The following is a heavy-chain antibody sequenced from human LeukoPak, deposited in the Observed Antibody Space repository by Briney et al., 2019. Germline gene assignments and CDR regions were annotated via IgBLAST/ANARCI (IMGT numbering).Heavy chain of an antibody. CDR3: ARDGNSGYDLTYYYGMDV. D-gene: IGHD5-12*01. Sequence: GGSLRLSCAASGFSFSSFAMHWVRQAPGKGLEWVAVTPYDGNNKYYADSVKGRFTISRDNSKNTLYLQMNSLRVEDTALYYCARDGNSGYDLTYYYGMDVWGQGTTVTVAS. J-gene: IGHJ6*02. CDR1: GFSFSSFA. V-gene: IGHV3-30-3*01. CDR2: TPYDGNNK.